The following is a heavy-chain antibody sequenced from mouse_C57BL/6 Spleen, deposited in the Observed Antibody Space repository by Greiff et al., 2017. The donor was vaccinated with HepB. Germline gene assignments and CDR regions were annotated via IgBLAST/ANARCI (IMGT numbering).Heavy chain of an antibody. Sequence: QVQLKQSGAELARPGASVKLSCKASGYTFTSYGISWVKQRTGQGLEWIGEIYPRSGNTYYNEKFKGKATLTAAKTSSTAYMELRSMTSEDSAVSFCARLGLRRDYWYFDVWGTGTTVTVSS. D-gene: IGHD2-4*01. V-gene: IGHV1-81*01. CDR2: IYPRSGNT. J-gene: IGHJ1*03. CDR3: ARLGLRRDYWYFDV. CDR1: GYTFTSYG.